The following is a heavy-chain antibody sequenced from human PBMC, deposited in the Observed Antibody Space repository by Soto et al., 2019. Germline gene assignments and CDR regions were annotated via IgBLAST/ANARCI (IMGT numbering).Heavy chain of an antibody. CDR2: ISYDGSTK. CDR1: GFTFSSFG. Sequence: PGGSLRLSCAASGFTFSSFGMHWVRQAPGKGLEWVAVISYDGSTKFYTGSVKGRFTIARDNSKNILYMQMNSLTIEDTAVFYCARSTSSTLNFCYGMDVWGQGTTATVSS. D-gene: IGHD6-6*01. J-gene: IGHJ6*02. V-gene: IGHV3-30*03. CDR3: ARSTSSTLNFCYGMDV.